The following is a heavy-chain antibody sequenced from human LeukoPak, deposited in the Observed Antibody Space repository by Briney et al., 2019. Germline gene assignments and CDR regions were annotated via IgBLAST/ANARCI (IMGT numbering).Heavy chain of an antibody. CDR3: AHADYGSGSYHRDHYYYYYMDV. CDR2: INHSGNT. J-gene: IGHJ6*03. Sequence: SETLSLTCAVYGGSFSGYYWSWIRQPPGKGLEWIGEINHSGNTNYNPSLKSRVTISVDTSKNQFSLKLSSVTAADTAVYYCAHADYGSGSYHRDHYYYYYMDVWGKGTTVTVSS. D-gene: IGHD3-10*01. CDR1: GGSFSGYY. V-gene: IGHV4-34*01.